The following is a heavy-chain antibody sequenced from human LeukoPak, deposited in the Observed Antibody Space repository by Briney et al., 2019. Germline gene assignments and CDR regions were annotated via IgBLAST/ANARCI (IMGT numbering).Heavy chain of an antibody. V-gene: IGHV3-30*18. CDR3: AKTSGAHFQH. CDR2: ISYDGSNK. CDR1: GFTFSSYG. D-gene: IGHD1-26*01. Sequence: GRSLRLSCAASGFTFSSYGMHWVRQAPGKGLEWVAVISYDGSNKYYADSVKGRFTISRDNSKNTLYLHMNSLRAEDTAVYYCAKTSGAHFQHWGQGTLVTVSS. J-gene: IGHJ1*01.